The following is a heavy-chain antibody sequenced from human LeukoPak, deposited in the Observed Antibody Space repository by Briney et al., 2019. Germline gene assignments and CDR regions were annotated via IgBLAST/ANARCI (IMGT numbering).Heavy chain of an antibody. V-gene: IGHV4-28*05. D-gene: IGHD3-10*01. Sequence: SDTLSLTCAVSGYSISSSNWWGWIRQPPGKGLEWIGYIYYSGSIYYNPSLKSRVTMSVDTSKNQFSLKLSSVTAVDTAVYHCPRNMGDGSGIIDYWGQGTLVTVSS. CDR1: GYSISSSNW. CDR2: IYYSGSI. J-gene: IGHJ4*02. CDR3: PRNMGDGSGIIDY.